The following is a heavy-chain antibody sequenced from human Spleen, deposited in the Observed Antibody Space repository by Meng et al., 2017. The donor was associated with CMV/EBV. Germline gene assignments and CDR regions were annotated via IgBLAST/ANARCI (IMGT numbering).Heavy chain of an antibody. CDR1: GYRFTSYW. V-gene: IGHV5-51*01. CDR2: VWPGDSDS. Sequence: GESLKISCKGSGYRFTSYWIAWVRQMPGKGLEWMGIVWPGDSDSRYSPSFQGQVTISADKSISTAYLQWRSLKASDTAMYYCARPNEGYCSSTSCSYYFDYWGQGTLVTVSS. D-gene: IGHD2-2*01. CDR3: ARPNEGYCSSTSCSYYFDY. J-gene: IGHJ4*02.